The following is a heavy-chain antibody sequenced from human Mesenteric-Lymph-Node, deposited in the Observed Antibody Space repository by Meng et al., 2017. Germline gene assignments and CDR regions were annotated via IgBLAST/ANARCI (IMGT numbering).Heavy chain of an antibody. CDR3: ARDHSRGLDIDEFDI. D-gene: IGHD3-9*01. CDR1: GFSFSRHW. Sequence: GGSLRLSCAASGFSFSRHWMSWVRQAPGKGLEWVANIKQDGSEKYYVDSVKGRFTISRDNAKNSLYLQMNSLRAEDTAVYYCARDHSRGLDIDEFDIWGQGTMVTVSS. CDR2: IKQDGSEK. V-gene: IGHV3-7*01. J-gene: IGHJ3*02.